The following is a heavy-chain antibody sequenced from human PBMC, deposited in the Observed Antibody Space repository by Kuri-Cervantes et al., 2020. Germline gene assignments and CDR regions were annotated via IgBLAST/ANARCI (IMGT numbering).Heavy chain of an antibody. J-gene: IGHJ6*03. D-gene: IGHD6-13*01. CDR1: GFPFSIYS. Sequence: GGSLRLSCAASGFPFSIYSMNWVRQAPGKGLQWVSYILPSGSAMYYADSVKGRFTISRDNAKNSLYLQMNSLRAEDTALYYCAKCTIAAAGTRDYYYYMDVWGKGTTVTVSS. CDR3: AKCTIAAAGTRDYYYYMDV. CDR2: ILPSGSAM. V-gene: IGHV3-48*01.